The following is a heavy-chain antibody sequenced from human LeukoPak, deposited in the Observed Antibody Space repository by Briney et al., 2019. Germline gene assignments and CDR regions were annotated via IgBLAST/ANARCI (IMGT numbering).Heavy chain of an antibody. D-gene: IGHD1-26*01. Sequence: SQTLSLTCAVSGGSISSGGYSWSWIRQPPGKGLEWIGYIYYSGSTNYNPSLKSRVTISVDTSKNQFSLKLSSVTAADTAVYYCARSAQYSGSYYRTFDYWGQGTLVTVSS. J-gene: IGHJ4*02. CDR1: GGSISSGGYS. CDR3: ARSAQYSGSYYRTFDY. V-gene: IGHV4-30-4*07. CDR2: IYYSGST.